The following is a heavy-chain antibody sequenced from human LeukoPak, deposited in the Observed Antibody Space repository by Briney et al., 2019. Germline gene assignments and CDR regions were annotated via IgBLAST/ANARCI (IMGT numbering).Heavy chain of an antibody. Sequence: SETLSLTCTVSGGSISSSSYYWGWIRQPPGKGLDWIGSIYYSGSPYYNPSLKSRVTISVDTSMKQFSLKLGSVTAADTAVYYCARHVGFITMVRGVINNNWFDPWGQGTLVTVSS. D-gene: IGHD3-10*01. CDR3: ARHVGFITMVRGVINNNWFDP. V-gene: IGHV4-39*01. CDR1: GGSISSSSYY. J-gene: IGHJ5*02. CDR2: IYYSGSP.